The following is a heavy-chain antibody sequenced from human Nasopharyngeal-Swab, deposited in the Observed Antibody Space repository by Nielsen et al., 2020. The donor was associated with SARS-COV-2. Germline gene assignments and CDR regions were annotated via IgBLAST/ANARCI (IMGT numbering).Heavy chain of an antibody. J-gene: IGHJ5*02. D-gene: IGHD2-21*01. V-gene: IGHV4-30-4*05. CDR3: ARVRVNKSGWFDP. CDR2: IYYSGST. Sequence: PGKGLEWIGYIYYSGSTYYNPSLKSRVTISVDTSKNQFSLKLSSVTAADTAVYYCARVRVNKSGWFDPWGQGTLVTVSS.